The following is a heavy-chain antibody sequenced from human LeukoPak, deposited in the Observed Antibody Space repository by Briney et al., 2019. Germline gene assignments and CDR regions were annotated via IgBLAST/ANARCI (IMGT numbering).Heavy chain of an antibody. V-gene: IGHV7-4-1*02. CDR3: ARAAYYDILTGYWSWFDP. D-gene: IGHD3-9*01. CDR2: INTNTGNP. Sequence: ASVKVSCKASGYTFTSYAMNWVRQAPGQGLEWMGWINTNTGNPTYAQGFTGRFVFSLNTSVSTAYLQISSLKAEDTAVYYCARAAYYDILTGYWSWFDPWGQGTLVTVSS. CDR1: GYTFTSYA. J-gene: IGHJ5*02.